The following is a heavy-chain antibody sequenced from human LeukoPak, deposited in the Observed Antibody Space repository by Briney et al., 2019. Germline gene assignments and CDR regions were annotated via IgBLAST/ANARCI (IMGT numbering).Heavy chain of an antibody. V-gene: IGHV3-30*04. Sequence: GRSLRLSCAASGFTFSSYAMHWVRQAPGKGLEWVAVISYDGSNKYYADSVKGRFTISRDNSKNTLYLQMNSLRAEDTAVYYCAREYYDILTGYTDDAFDTWGQGTMVTVSS. D-gene: IGHD3-9*01. CDR3: AREYYDILTGYTDDAFDT. J-gene: IGHJ3*02. CDR1: GFTFSSYA. CDR2: ISYDGSNK.